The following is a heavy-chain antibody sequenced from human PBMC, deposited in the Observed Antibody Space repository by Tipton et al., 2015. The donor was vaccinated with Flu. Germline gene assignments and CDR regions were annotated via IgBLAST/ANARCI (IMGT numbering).Heavy chain of an antibody. V-gene: IGHV1-2*02. J-gene: IGHJ4*02. CDR3: ARVKVITGSSRLFDC. Sequence: QLVQSGAEVKKPGASVRVSCKASGYTFNGFYMHWVRQAPGQGFEWMGWINPDSGVTNYAQNFQGRITMTRDTSINTAYMELSRLRSDDTAVYYCARVKVITGSSRLFDCWGQGTLVIVSS. CDR1: GYTFNGFY. D-gene: IGHD1-20*01. CDR2: INPDSGVT.